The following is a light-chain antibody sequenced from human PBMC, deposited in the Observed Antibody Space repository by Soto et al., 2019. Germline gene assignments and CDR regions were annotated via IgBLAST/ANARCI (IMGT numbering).Light chain of an antibody. CDR1: QSVSRSY. CDR3: QQYGISPPYT. V-gene: IGKV3-20*01. J-gene: IGKJ2*01. CDR2: GAS. Sequence: EIVLTQSPGTLSLSPGERATLSCRASQSVSRSYLAWYQQKPGQAPRLLIYGASSRAIGIPDRFSGSGSGTDFTLTISRLEPEDFAIYYCQQYGISPPYTFGQGTKLEIK.